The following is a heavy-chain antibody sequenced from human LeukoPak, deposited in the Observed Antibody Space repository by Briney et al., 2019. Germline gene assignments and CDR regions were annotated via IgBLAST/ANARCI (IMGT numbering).Heavy chain of an antibody. D-gene: IGHD2-2*01. Sequence: SETLSLTCAVYGGSFSGYYWSWIRQPPGKRLEWIGEINHSGSTNYNPSLKSRVTISVDTSKNQFSLKLSSVTAADTAVYYCARVVPAATWDYWGQGTLVTVSS. CDR1: GGSFSGYY. CDR3: ARVVPAATWDY. V-gene: IGHV4-34*01. CDR2: INHSGST. J-gene: IGHJ4*02.